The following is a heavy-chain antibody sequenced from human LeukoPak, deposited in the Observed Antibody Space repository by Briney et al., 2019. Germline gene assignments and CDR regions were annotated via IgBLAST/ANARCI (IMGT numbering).Heavy chain of an antibody. V-gene: IGHV3-21*01. CDR3: ARDSHSGSYHY. Sequence: GGSLRLSCAASGFTFSSYSMNWVRQAPGKGLEWVSSISSSSSYIYYADSVKGRFTISRDNAKNSLYLQMNSLRTEDTAVYYCARDSHSGSYHYWGQGTLVTVSS. CDR1: GFTFSSYS. D-gene: IGHD3-10*01. J-gene: IGHJ4*02. CDR2: ISSSSSYI.